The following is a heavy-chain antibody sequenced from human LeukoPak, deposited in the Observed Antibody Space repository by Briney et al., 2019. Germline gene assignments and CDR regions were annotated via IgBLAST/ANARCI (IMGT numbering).Heavy chain of an antibody. CDR1: GGSVRSYH. V-gene: IGHV4-59*02. CDR2: IHNGGGT. CDR3: VRDWEGFNFDI. D-gene: IGHD1-26*01. J-gene: IGHJ3*02. Sequence: SETLSLTCTVSGGSVRSYHWSWIRQSPGEGLEWIAYIHNGGGTSYNPSLQSRVTMSVDTSKNQFSLKLRSVTAADTAVYYCVRDWEGFNFDIWGQGTMVTVSS.